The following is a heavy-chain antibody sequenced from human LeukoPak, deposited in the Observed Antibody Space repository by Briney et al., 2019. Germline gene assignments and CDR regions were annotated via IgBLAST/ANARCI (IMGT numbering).Heavy chain of an antibody. CDR2: ISWNSGSI. V-gene: IGHV3-9*01. CDR3: ARTYSYGYNY. J-gene: IGHJ4*02. CDR1: GFTFDDYA. D-gene: IGHD5-18*01. Sequence: PGGSLRLSCAASGFTFDDYAMHWARQAPGKGLEWVSGISWNSGSIGYADSVKGRFTISRDNAKNSLYLQMNSVRAEDTAVYYCARTYSYGYNYWGQGTLVTVSS.